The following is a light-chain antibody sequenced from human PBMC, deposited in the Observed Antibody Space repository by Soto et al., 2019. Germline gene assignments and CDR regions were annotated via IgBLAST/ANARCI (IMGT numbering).Light chain of an antibody. CDR1: SSNIGSNF. CDR2: RNN. Sequence: QAVVTQPPSASGTPGQRVTISGSGSSSNIGSNFVYWYQQFPGTAPKLLIYRNNQRPSGVPDRFAGSKSGTSASLAISGLPSEDEADYYCAAWDDSLSGWVFGGGTKLAVL. J-gene: IGLJ3*02. CDR3: AAWDDSLSGWV. V-gene: IGLV1-47*01.